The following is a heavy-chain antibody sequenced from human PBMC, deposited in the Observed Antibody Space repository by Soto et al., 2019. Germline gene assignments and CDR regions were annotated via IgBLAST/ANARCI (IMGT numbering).Heavy chain of an antibody. D-gene: IGHD7-27*01. CDR1: GGSLNSYY. CDR2: IYYSGST. V-gene: IGHV4-39*01. CDR3: ARRWGYSFDY. J-gene: IGHJ4*02. Sequence: PSETLSLTCPVSGGSLNSYYWGWIRRPPGKGLEWIGSIYYSGSTYYNPSLKSRVTISVDTSKNQFSLKLSSVTAADTAVYYCARRWGYSFDYWGQGTLVTVSS.